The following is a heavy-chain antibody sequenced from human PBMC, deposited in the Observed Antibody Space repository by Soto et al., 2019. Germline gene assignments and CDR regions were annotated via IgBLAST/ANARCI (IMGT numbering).Heavy chain of an antibody. CDR2: IYYSGST. D-gene: IGHD1-7*01. CDR1: GGSISSYY. Sequence: QVQLQESGPGLVKPSETLSLTCTVSGGSISSYYWSWIRQPPGKGLEWIGYIYYSGSTNYNPSLKSRVTISVDTSKTQFSLKLSSVTAADTAAYSCAREGLTGTIGLYYYYGMDVWGQGTTVTVSS. V-gene: IGHV4-59*01. CDR3: AREGLTGTIGLYYYYGMDV. J-gene: IGHJ6*02.